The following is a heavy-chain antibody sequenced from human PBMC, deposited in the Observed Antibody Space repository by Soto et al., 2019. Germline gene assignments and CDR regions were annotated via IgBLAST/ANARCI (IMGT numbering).Heavy chain of an antibody. D-gene: IGHD2-15*01. Sequence: GGSLRLSCAASGFTFSSYAMSWVRQAPGKGLEWVSAISGSGGSTYYADSVKGRFTISRDNSKNTLYLQMNSLRAEDSAVYYCVREPRYCSGGSCSIMGDAFDIWGQGTMVTVSS. CDR2: ISGSGGST. CDR3: VREPRYCSGGSCSIMGDAFDI. V-gene: IGHV3-23*01. J-gene: IGHJ3*02. CDR1: GFTFSSYA.